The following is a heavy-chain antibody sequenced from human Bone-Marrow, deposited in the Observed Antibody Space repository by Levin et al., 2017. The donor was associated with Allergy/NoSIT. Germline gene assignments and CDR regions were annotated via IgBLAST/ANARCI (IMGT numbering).Heavy chain of an antibody. CDR3: ARDGGLTAAGTRFDY. CDR2: TYYKSKWYN. Sequence: SQTLSLTCAISGDSVSSNSVAWNWIRQSPSRGLEWLGRTYYKSKWYNDHAVSVKSRITINPDTSKNQFSLQLNSVTPEDTAVYYCARDGGLTAAGTRFDYWGQGTLVTVSS. V-gene: IGHV6-1*01. J-gene: IGHJ4*02. CDR1: GDSVSSNSVA. D-gene: IGHD6-13*01.